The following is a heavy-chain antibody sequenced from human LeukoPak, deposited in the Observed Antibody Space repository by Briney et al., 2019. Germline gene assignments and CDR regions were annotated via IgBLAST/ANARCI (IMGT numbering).Heavy chain of an antibody. D-gene: IGHD4-23*01. J-gene: IGHJ4*02. CDR1: GDSISSGNW. CDR2: ISHSGSA. Sequence: SSETLSPTCAVSGDSISSGNWWSWVRQPPGKGLEWIGEISHSGSANYNPSLKSRVTISVDTSKNQFSLKLSSVTAADTAVYYCARCDRYGGNTEFLFDYWGQGTLVTVSS. V-gene: IGHV4-4*02. CDR3: ARCDRYGGNTEFLFDY.